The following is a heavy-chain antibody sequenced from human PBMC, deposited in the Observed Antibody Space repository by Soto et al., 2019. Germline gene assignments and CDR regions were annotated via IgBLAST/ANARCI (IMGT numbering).Heavy chain of an antibody. CDR1: GFTFSSYS. CDR2: ISSSSSYI. Sequence: GGSLRLSCAASGFTFSSYSMNWVRQAPGKGLEWVSSISSSSSYIYYADSVKGRFTISRDNAKNSLYLQMNSLRVEDTAVYYCAREGGDYGDYYYYGMDVWGQGTTVTVSS. D-gene: IGHD4-17*01. J-gene: IGHJ6*02. V-gene: IGHV3-21*01. CDR3: AREGGDYGDYYYYGMDV.